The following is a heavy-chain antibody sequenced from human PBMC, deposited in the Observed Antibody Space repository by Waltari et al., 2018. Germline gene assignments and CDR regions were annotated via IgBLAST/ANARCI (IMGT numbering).Heavy chain of an antibody. J-gene: IGHJ4*02. CDR1: GFTFSSYW. D-gene: IGHD6-25*01. V-gene: IGHV3-74*01. CDR3: VLYSSEFLGDY. CDR2: IYLDGTIT. Sequence: EVQLVESGGDLVQPGGSLRLSCAASGFTFSSYWMHWVRQAPGTGLVSASQIYLDGTITNYADSVKGRFTIARDNAKNTLFLQMNSLRAEDTAVYYCVLYSSEFLGDYWGQGTLVTVSS.